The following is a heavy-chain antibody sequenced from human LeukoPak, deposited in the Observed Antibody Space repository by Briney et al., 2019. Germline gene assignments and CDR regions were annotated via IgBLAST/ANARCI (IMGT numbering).Heavy chain of an antibody. J-gene: IGHJ5*02. Sequence: GESLKISCKGSGYSFTSYWIGWVRQMPGKGLEWMGIIYPGDSDTRYSPSFQGQVTSSADTSISTAYLQWSSLKASDTAIYYCARRVTTTTTTNWFVPWGQGTLVTVSS. CDR3: ARRVTTTTTTNWFVP. CDR2: IYPGDSDT. D-gene: IGHD4-17*01. CDR1: GYSFTSYW. V-gene: IGHV5-51*01.